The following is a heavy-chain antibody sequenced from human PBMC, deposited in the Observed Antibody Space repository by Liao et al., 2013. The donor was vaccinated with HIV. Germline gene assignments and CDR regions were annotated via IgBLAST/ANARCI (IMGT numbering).Heavy chain of an antibody. Sequence: QVQLQESGPGLVKPSQTLSFTCTVSGGSISSGAHYWSWIRQPAGKGLEWIGRIYTTGSTGYDPSLKSRVTISVDTSTNQFSLKLSGVTAADTAVYYCARGRRVGATRGYYFDYWGQGTQVFVSS. CDR1: GGSISSGAHY. D-gene: IGHD1-26*01. J-gene: IGHJ4*02. V-gene: IGHV4-61*02. CDR2: IYTTGST. CDR3: ARGRRVGATRGYYFDY.